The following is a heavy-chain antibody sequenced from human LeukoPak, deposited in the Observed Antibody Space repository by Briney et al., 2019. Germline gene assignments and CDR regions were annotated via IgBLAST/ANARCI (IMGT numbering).Heavy chain of an antibody. D-gene: IGHD3-22*01. CDR3: AKTMAMIVVEDYYFDY. Sequence: GGSLRLSCAASGFTFSSYAMSWVRQAPGKGLEWVSAISGSGGSTYYADSVKGRFAISRDNSKNTLYLQMNSLRAEDTAVYYCAKTMAMIVVEDYYFDYWGQGTLVTVSS. V-gene: IGHV3-23*01. J-gene: IGHJ4*02. CDR2: ISGSGGST. CDR1: GFTFSSYA.